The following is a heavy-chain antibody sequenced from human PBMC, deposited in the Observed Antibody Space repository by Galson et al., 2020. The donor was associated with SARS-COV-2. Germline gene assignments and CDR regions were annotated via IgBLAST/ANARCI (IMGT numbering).Heavy chain of an antibody. Sequence: GGSLRLSCAASGFPFMSNSMNWVRQAPGKGLEWVSSIIAGSSYIYYADSVKGRFTISRDNAKNSLYLQMNSLRVEDTAVYYCARVGDMATTPSDYYYYGLDVWGLGTTVTVSS. V-gene: IGHV3-21*01. CDR3: ARVGDMATTPSDYYYYGLDV. D-gene: IGHD3-16*01. J-gene: IGHJ6*02. CDR2: IIAGSSYI. CDR1: GFPFMSNS.